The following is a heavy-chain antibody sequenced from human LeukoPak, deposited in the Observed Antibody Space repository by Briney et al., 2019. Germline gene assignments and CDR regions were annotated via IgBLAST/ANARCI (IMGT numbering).Heavy chain of an antibody. J-gene: IGHJ3*02. V-gene: IGHV1-69*04. CDR2: IIPILGMA. CDR3: ARAGSLVLGYCSSTSCYDADDAFDI. Sequence: SVKVSCKASGGTFSSYAISWVRQAPGQGLEWMGRIIPILGMANYAQKFQGRVTITADESTSTAYMELSSLRSEDTAVYYCARAGSLVLGYCSSTSCYDADDAFDIWGQGTMVTVSS. D-gene: IGHD2-2*01. CDR1: GGTFSSYA.